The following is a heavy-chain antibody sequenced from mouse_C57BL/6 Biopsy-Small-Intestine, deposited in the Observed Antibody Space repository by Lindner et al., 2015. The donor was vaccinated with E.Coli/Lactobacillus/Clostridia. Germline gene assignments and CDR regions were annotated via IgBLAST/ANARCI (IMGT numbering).Heavy chain of an antibody. V-gene: IGHV1-18*01. D-gene: IGHD1-1*01. J-gene: IGHJ4*01. CDR2: INPNNGGT. Sequence: VQLQESGPELVKPGASVKIPCKASGYTFTDYNMDWVKQSHGKSLEWIGDINPNNGGTIYNQKFKGKATLTVDKSSSTAYMELRSLTSEDTAVYYCARSLLRYSYAMDYWGQGTSVTVSS. CDR1: GYTFTDYN. CDR3: ARSLLRYSYAMDY.